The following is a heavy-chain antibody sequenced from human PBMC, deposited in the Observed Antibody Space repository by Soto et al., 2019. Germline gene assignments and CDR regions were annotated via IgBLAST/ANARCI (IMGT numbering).Heavy chain of an antibody. D-gene: IGHD3-22*01. CDR2: ISYDGSNK. Sequence: PGGSLRLSCAASGFTFSSYGMHWVRQAPGKGLEWVAVISYDGSNKYYADSVKGRFTISRDNSKNTLYLQMNSLRPEDTAVYYCGPHEAYYDASGKDYWGKGTLVPGSS. CDR3: GPHEAYYDASGKDY. CDR1: GFTFSSYG. V-gene: IGHV3-30*03. J-gene: IGHJ4*02.